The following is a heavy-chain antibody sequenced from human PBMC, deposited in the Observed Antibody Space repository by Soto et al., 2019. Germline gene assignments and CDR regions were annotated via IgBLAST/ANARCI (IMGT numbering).Heavy chain of an antibody. J-gene: IGHJ4*02. D-gene: IGHD5-12*01. CDR2: IYYSGST. V-gene: IGHV4-39*01. CDR1: GGSISSSSYY. CDR3: ARLSVEMATNLRFDY. Sequence: QLQLQESGPGLVKPSETLSLTCTVSGGSISSSSYYWGWIRQPPGKGLEWIGSIYYSGSTYYNPSLKSRVTISVDTSKNQFSLKLSSVTAADTAVYYCARLSVEMATNLRFDYWGQGTLVTVSS.